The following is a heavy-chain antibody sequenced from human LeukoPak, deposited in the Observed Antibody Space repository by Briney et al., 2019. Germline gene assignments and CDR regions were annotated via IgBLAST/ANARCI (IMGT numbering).Heavy chain of an antibody. CDR2: VSGSGSST. J-gene: IGHJ3*02. CDR1: GFTFSSYA. CDR3: TTDQTMIVVVITTWDDAFDI. V-gene: IGHV3-23*01. Sequence: GGSLRLSCAASGFTFSSYAMSGVRQAPGKGLEWVSGVSGSGSSTYYADSVKGRFTISRDNSKNTLYLQMNSLKTEDTAVYYCTTDQTMIVVVITTWDDAFDIWGQGTMVTVSS. D-gene: IGHD3-22*01.